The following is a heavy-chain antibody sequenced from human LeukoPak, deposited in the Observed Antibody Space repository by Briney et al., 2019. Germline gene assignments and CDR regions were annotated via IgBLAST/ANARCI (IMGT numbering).Heavy chain of an antibody. D-gene: IGHD3-22*01. CDR1: GGSFSGYY. J-gene: IGHJ4*02. Sequence: SETLSLTCAVYGGSFSGYYWSWIRQPPGKGLEWIGYIYYSGSTNYNPSLKSRVTISVDTSKNQFSLKLSSVTAADTAVYYCARHAEYYDSSGYYFDYWGQGTLATVSS. CDR2: IYYSGST. V-gene: IGHV4-59*08. CDR3: ARHAEYYDSSGYYFDY.